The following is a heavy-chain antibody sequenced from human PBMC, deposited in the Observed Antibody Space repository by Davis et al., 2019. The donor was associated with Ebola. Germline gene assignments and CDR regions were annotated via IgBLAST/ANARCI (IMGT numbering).Heavy chain of an antibody. D-gene: IGHD3-22*01. Sequence: GSLRLSCAVYGGSFSGYYWSWIRQPPGQGLKWIGEIKHKGSTTYNPSLKSRVTISVDTSKTQFSLKLSSVTAADTAVYYCARDLGWYYYDSSGRPFDYWGQGTLVTVSS. CDR1: GGSFSGYY. CDR3: ARDLGWYYYDSSGRPFDY. CDR2: IKHKGST. V-gene: IGHV4-34*01. J-gene: IGHJ4*02.